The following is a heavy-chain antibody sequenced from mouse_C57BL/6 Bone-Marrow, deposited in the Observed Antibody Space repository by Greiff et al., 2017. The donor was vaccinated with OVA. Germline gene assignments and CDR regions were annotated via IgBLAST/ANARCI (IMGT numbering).Heavy chain of an antibody. CDR2: IDPSDSYT. Sequence: QVQLQQPGAELVKPGASVKLSCKASGYTFTSYWMQWVKQRPGQGLEWIGEIDPSDSYTNYNQKFKGKATLTVDTSSSTAYMQLSSLTSEDSAVYYCARSIYYGNYDYFDYWGQGTTLTVSS. D-gene: IGHD2-1*01. CDR1: GYTFTSYW. CDR3: ARSIYYGNYDYFDY. V-gene: IGHV1-50*01. J-gene: IGHJ2*01.